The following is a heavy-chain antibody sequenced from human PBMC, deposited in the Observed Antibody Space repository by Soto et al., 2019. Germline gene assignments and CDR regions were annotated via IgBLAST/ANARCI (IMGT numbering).Heavy chain of an antibody. Sequence: DSGPTLVNPPQTLTLTCSLSGISLSTSGGGFGWIRQPPGKALEWLALIYWSDDEHYGRSLESGVTIPEDTAKDQAVXAGKGLEWIGSVYYRGRSYSKSSVKSRVTISVDTSKNQFSLNLNSVTASDTAVYFCVSQRTSVLTQAYYDYWGPGALVTVS. V-gene: IGHV2-5*01. CDR2: IYWSDDE. D-gene: IGHD3-10*01. J-gene: IGHJ4*02. CDR3: RSYSKSSVKSRVTISVDTSKNQFSLNLNSVTASDTAVYFCVSQRTSVLTQAYYDY. CDR1: GISLSTSGGG.